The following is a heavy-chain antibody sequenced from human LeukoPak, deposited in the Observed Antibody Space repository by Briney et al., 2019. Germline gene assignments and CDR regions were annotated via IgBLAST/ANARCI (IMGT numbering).Heavy chain of an antibody. CDR3: AREGTTIVVALDY. CDR2: ISSDGSSK. CDR1: GFTFSSHV. Sequence: PGGSLRLSCAASGFTFSSHVMHWVSQAPGKGLEWVAVISSDGSSKYYADSVKGRFTISRDNSKNTLYLQMKSLRAEDTAVYYCAREGTTIVVALDYWGQGTLVTVSS. J-gene: IGHJ4*02. D-gene: IGHD3-22*01. V-gene: IGHV3-30-3*01.